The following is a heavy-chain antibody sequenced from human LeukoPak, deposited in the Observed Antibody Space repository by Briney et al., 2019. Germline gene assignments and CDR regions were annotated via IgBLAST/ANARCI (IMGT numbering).Heavy chain of an antibody. D-gene: IGHD2-2*01. CDR2: IYYSGST. Sequence: SETLSLTCTVSGGSISSHYWSWIRQPPGKGLEWTGYIYYSGSTNYNPSLKSRVTISVDTSKNQFSLKLSSVTAADTAVYYCARQGYQPLLVDYWGQGTLVTVSS. CDR3: ARQGYQPLLVDY. V-gene: IGHV4-59*08. J-gene: IGHJ4*02. CDR1: GGSISSHY.